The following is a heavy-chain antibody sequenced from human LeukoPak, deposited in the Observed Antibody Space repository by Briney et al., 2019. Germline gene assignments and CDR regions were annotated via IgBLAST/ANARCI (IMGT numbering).Heavy chain of an antibody. D-gene: IGHD4-23*01. Sequence: GGSLRLSCAASGFTFSNAWMSWVRHAPGKGLVWVSRIASDGSSTTYADSVKGRFSISRDNAKNTLYLQMNSLRVEDTAVYYCARGRPHGNDYWGQGTLVTVSS. CDR3: ARGRPHGNDY. CDR1: GFTFSNAW. J-gene: IGHJ4*02. V-gene: IGHV3-74*01. CDR2: IASDGSST.